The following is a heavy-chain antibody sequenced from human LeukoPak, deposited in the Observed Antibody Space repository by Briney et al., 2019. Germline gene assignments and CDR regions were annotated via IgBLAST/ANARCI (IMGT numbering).Heavy chain of an antibody. J-gene: IGHJ4*02. CDR3: AKWGDFDILTGYYVSDF. CDR2: VTGRGSST. D-gene: IGHD3-9*01. Sequence: QPGASLRLSCVASGFTFSSYAMSWVRQAPGKRLEWVSAVTGRGSSTYYADSVKGRFTISRDNSRNTLFLQMNSLRAEDTAIYYCAKWGDFDILTGYYVSDFWGQGTLVTVSS. CDR1: GFTFSSYA. V-gene: IGHV3-23*01.